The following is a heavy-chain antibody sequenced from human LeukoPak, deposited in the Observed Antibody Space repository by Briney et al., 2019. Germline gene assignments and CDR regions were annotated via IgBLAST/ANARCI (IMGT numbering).Heavy chain of an antibody. CDR3: AGFFYDNSGDAFDL. CDR1: GGSFTFTSHA. D-gene: IGHD3-22*01. Sequence: ASVKVSCKASGGSFTFTSHAVSWVRQAPGRGLECMGGLIPIYGSAKYAQKFQGRLTITSDESTRTVYMELSSLRPEDSAVHYCAGFFYDNSGDAFDLWGQGTMVTVSS. J-gene: IGHJ3*01. V-gene: IGHV1-69*01. CDR2: LIPIYGSA.